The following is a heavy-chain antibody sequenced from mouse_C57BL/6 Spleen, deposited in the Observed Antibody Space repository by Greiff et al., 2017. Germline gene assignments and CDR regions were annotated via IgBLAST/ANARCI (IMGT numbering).Heavy chain of an antibody. J-gene: IGHJ3*01. CDR2: INPTNGCT. CDR1: GYTFTSYW. Sequence: QVQLQQPGTELVKPGASVKLSCKASGYTFTSYWMHWVKQRPGQGLEWIGNINPTNGCTNYNQKFKSTATLTVDNSSSPSSMQLTSLTSEDSAVYYCARSRDYGGAWFAYWGQGTLVTVSA. D-gene: IGHD2-4*01. CDR3: ARSRDYGGAWFAY. V-gene: IGHV1-53*01.